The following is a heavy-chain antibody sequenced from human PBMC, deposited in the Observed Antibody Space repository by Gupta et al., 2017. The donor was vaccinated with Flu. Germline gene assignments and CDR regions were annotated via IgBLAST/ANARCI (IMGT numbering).Heavy chain of an antibody. Sequence: QVQLQQWGAGLLKPSATLSLTCAVYGGSFSGYYCSWIRQPPGKGLEWIGEINHSGSTNYNPSLKSRVTISVDTSKNQFSLKLSSVTAADTAVYYCARGWPPYQLLTTYYYYYYMDVWGKGTTVTVSS. D-gene: IGHD2-2*01. CDR1: GGSFSGYY. CDR2: INHSGST. J-gene: IGHJ6*03. V-gene: IGHV4-34*01. CDR3: ARGWPPYQLLTTYYYYYYMDV.